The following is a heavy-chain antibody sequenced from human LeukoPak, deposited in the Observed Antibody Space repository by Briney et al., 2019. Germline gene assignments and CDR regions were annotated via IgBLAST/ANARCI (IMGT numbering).Heavy chain of an antibody. CDR3: ASSLGIPLDY. J-gene: IGHJ4*02. CDR1: GGTFSSYA. CDR2: IIPIFGTA. V-gene: IGHV1-69*05. D-gene: IGHD7-27*01. Sequence: SVKVSCKASGGTFSSYAISWVRQAPGQGLEWMRGIIPIFGTANYAQKFQGRVTITRNTSISTAYMELSSLRSEDTAVYYCASSLGIPLDYWGQGTLVTVSS.